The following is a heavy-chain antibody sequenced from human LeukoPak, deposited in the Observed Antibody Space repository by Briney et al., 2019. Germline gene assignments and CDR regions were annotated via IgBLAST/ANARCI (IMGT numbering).Heavy chain of an antibody. D-gene: IGHD5-18*01. Sequence: GGSLRLSCAASGFTFSSYAMSWVRQAPGKGLEWVSAISGSGGSTYYADSVKGRFTISRDNFKNTLYLQMNSLRAEDTAVYYCTKGTIWLPFGYWGQGTLVTVSS. CDR3: TKGTIWLPFGY. CDR1: GFTFSSYA. V-gene: IGHV3-23*01. CDR2: ISGSGGST. J-gene: IGHJ4*02.